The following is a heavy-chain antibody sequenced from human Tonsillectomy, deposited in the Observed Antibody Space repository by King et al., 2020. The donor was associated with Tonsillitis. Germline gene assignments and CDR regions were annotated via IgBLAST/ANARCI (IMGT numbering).Heavy chain of an antibody. CDR1: GFTFSSYS. CDR2: ISSSSSYI. Sequence: VQLVESGGGLVKPGGSLRLSCAASGFTFSSYSMNWVRQAPGKGLEWVSSISSSSSYIYYADSVKGRFTISRDNAKNSLYLQMNSLRAADTSVYYCASHLSHDAFDIWGQGTMVTVSS. J-gene: IGHJ3*02. V-gene: IGHV3-21*01. CDR3: ASHLSHDAFDI.